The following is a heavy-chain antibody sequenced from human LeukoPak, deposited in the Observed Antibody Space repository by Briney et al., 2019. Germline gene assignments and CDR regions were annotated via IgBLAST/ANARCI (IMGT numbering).Heavy chain of an antibody. Sequence: ASVKVSCKASGYTFTSYDINWVRQAPGQGLEGMGWMNPNSGNTDYAQKFQGRVTITRNSSISTAYMELSSLRSEDTAVYYCARGVPYYDFCSMHYYYYYMAVWGKGTTVTVSS. CDR1: GYTFTSYD. V-gene: IGHV1-8*03. D-gene: IGHD3-3*01. CDR2: MNPNSGNT. J-gene: IGHJ6*03. CDR3: ARGVPYYDFCSMHYYYYYMAV.